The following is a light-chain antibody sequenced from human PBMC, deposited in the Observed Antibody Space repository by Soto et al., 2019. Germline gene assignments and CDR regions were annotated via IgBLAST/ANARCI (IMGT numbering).Light chain of an antibody. CDR2: DAS. CDR1: QSVNSN. CDR3: QQYNFWPPLT. V-gene: IGKV3-15*01. J-gene: IGKJ4*01. Sequence: EIVMTQSPATRSVSPGERATLSCRASQSVNSNLAWYRQKPGQTPRLLISDASTRATGVPARISGSGPGTEFTLTISSLQSEDSGIYYCQQYNFWPPLTFGGGTKVEIK.